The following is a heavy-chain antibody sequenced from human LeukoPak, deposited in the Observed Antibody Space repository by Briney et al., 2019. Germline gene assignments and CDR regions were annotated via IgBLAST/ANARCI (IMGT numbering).Heavy chain of an antibody. V-gene: IGHV4-39*01. J-gene: IGHJ4*02. CDR2: IYYSGST. CDR1: GGSISSSSYY. D-gene: IGHD3-3*01. Sequence: SETLSLTCTVSGGSISSSSYYWGWIRQPPGKGLEWIGSIYYSGSTYYNPSLKSRVTISVDTSKNQFSLKLSSVTAADTAVYYCASGTPSYYDFWSGYNPFDYWGQGTLVTVS. CDR3: ASGTPSYYDFWSGYNPFDY.